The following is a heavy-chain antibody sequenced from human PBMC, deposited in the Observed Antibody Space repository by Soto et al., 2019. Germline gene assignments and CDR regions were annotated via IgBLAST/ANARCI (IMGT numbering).Heavy chain of an antibody. CDR1: GGSISSGDYY. Sequence: SETLSLTCTVSGGSISSGDYYWSWIRQPPGKGLEWIGYVYYTGTTTYSPSLKSRVTISVDTSMNQISPKLSSVTAADTAFYYCARLGGYYQSLDTWGQGTLVTVSS. J-gene: IGHJ5*02. D-gene: IGHD3-22*01. CDR2: VYYTGTT. V-gene: IGHV4-61*08. CDR3: ARLGGYYQSLDT.